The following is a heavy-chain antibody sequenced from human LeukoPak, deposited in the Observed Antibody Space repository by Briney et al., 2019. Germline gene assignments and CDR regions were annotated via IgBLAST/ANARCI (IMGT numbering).Heavy chain of an antibody. J-gene: IGHJ4*02. Sequence: SETLSLTCTVSGGSISSSSYYWGWIRQPPGKGLEWIGSIYYSGSTYYNPSLKSRVTISVDTSKNQFSLKLSSVTAADTAVYYCARAPLIAAAGTFRFRFDYWGQGTLVTVSS. V-gene: IGHV4-39*07. D-gene: IGHD6-13*01. CDR2: IYYSGST. CDR3: ARAPLIAAAGTFRFRFDY. CDR1: GGSISSSSYY.